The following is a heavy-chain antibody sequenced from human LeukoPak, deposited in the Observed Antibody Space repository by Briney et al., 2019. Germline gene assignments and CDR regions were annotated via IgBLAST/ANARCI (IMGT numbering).Heavy chain of an antibody. CDR1: GFTFNSYA. CDR2: ISGNGGST. CDR3: ARGPGPTYYYYYYVDV. J-gene: IGHJ6*03. V-gene: IGHV3-64*01. Sequence: PGGSLRLSCAASGFTFNSYAMHLVRQAPGKGLEYVSAISGNGGSTYYANSVKGRFTISRDNSKNTLYLQMGSLRDEDMAVYYCARGPGPTYYYYYYVDVWGKGTTVTVSS.